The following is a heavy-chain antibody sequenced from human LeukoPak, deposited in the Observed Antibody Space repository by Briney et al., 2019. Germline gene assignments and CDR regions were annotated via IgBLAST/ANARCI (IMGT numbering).Heavy chain of an antibody. D-gene: IGHD1-26*01. CDR2: IIPILGIA. Sequence: SVKVSCKASGGTFSSYAISWVRQAPGQGLEWMGRIIPILGIANYAQKFQGRVTITADKSTSTAYMELSSLRSEDTAVYYCARAPLRIVGATEPFDYWGQGTLVTVSS. CDR1: GGTFSSYA. J-gene: IGHJ4*02. V-gene: IGHV1-69*04. CDR3: ARAPLRIVGATEPFDY.